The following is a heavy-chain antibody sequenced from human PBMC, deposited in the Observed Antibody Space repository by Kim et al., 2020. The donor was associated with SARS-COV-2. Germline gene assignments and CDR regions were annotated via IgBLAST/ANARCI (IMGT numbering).Heavy chain of an antibody. V-gene: IGHV5-51*01. CDR2: IYPGDSDT. J-gene: IGHJ4*02. CDR1: GYSFTSYW. CDR3: ARLSSGYYDFWSGYCPFDY. Sequence: GESLKISCKGSGYSFTSYWIGWVRQMPGKGLEWMGIIYPGDSDTRYSPSFQGQVTISADKSISTAYLQWSSLKASDTAMYYCARLSSGYYDFWSGYCPFDYWGQGTLVTVSS. D-gene: IGHD3-3*01.